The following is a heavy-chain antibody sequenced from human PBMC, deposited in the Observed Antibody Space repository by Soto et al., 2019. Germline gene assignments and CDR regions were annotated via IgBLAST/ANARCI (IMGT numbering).Heavy chain of an antibody. CDR1: GGSFSGYY. CDR2: INHSGST. J-gene: IGHJ5*02. Sequence: SETLSLTCGVYGGSFSGYYWSWIRQPPGKGLQWIGEINHSGSTNYNPSLKSRVTISVDTSKNQFSLNMTSVTAADTAVYYSAPVYWFLIGASETLTWFDPWRQGTTVTV. V-gene: IGHV4-34*01. CDR3: APVYWFLIGASETLTWFDP. D-gene: IGHD6-13*01.